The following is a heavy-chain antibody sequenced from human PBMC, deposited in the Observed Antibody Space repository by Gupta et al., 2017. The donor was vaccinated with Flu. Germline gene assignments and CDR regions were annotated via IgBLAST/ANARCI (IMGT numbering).Heavy chain of an antibody. CDR1: GFTFSSYE. CDR2: ISSSGSTI. D-gene: IGHD1-7*01. J-gene: IGHJ6*02. Sequence: EVQLVESGGGLVQPGGSLRLSCAASGFTFSSYEMTWVRQAPGKGLEWVSYISSSGSTIYYADSVKGRFTISRDNAKNSLYLQMNSLRAEDTAVYYCAREGWNYSYYYYGMDVWGQGTTVTVSS. CDR3: AREGWNYSYYYYGMDV. V-gene: IGHV3-48*03.